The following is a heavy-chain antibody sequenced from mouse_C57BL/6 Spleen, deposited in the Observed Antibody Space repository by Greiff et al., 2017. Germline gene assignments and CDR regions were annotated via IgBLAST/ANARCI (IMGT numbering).Heavy chain of an antibody. J-gene: IGHJ3*01. CDR2: ISDGGSYT. CDR1: GFTFSSYA. D-gene: IGHD2-3*01. V-gene: IGHV5-4*01. CDR3: ARIYDGYYGAY. Sequence: EVQVVESGGGLVKPGGSLKLSCAASGFTFSSYAMSWVRQTPEKRLEWVATISDGGSYTYYPDNVKGRFTISRDNAKNNLYLQMSHLKSEDTAMYYCARIYDGYYGAYWGQGTLVTVSS.